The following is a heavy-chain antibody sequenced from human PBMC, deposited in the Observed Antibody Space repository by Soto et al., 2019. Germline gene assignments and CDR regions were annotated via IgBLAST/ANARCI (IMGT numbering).Heavy chain of an antibody. J-gene: IGHJ2*01. Sequence: EVQLLESGGNLVRPGGSLRLSCSASGFTFQSYDMTWVRQAPGKGLEWVSTFGGRGYSPSYPESGMGRFIISRNNLRTHFRLQMTNRGVEDKPRYSGGNRGGYVRRGSYYHSTLWGRECLVTV. CDR3: GNRGGYVRRGSYYHSTL. V-gene: IGHV3-23*01. D-gene: IGHD3-22*01. CDR2: FGGRGYSP. CDR1: GFTFQSYD.